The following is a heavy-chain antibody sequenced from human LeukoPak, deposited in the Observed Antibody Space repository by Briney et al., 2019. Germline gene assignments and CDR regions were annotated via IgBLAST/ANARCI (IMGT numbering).Heavy chain of an antibody. Sequence: GGSLRLSCAASGFTFSSYAMNWVRQAPGKGLEWVSGTSTSGGRTYYADSVKGRFIMSRDNSKNTLYLQMSSLRVEDTAVYYCAKQVPGQWLTPTSDWGQGTLVTVSS. CDR3: AKQVPGQWLTPTSD. D-gene: IGHD6-19*01. CDR1: GFTFSSYA. CDR2: TSTSGGRT. J-gene: IGHJ4*02. V-gene: IGHV3-23*01.